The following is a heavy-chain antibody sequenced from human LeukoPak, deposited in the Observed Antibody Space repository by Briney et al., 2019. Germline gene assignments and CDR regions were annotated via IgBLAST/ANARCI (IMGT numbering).Heavy chain of an antibody. Sequence: GGSLRLPCAASGFTFSDYYMGWIRQAPGKGLEWVSDISPGGSSISYADSVKGRFTISRDNAKSSLYLQMNNLRVEDTAVYYCARRSSLDYWGQGALVTVSS. V-gene: IGHV3-11*01. CDR1: GFTFSDYY. CDR2: ISPGGSSI. J-gene: IGHJ4*02. CDR3: ARRSSLDY. D-gene: IGHD6-13*01.